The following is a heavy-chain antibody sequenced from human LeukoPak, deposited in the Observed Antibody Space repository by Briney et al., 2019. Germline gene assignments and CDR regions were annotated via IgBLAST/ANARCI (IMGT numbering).Heavy chain of an antibody. Sequence: PGGSLRLSCAASGFTFKSHAMSWVRQAPGKGLQWVSATSGSGGSKFYADSVKGRFTISRDNSKNTLYLQMNSLRAEDTAVYYCARDSKWELLFGAFDIWGQGTMVTVSS. CDR1: GFTFKSHA. CDR2: TSGSGGSK. J-gene: IGHJ3*02. V-gene: IGHV3-23*01. CDR3: ARDSKWELLFGAFDI. D-gene: IGHD1-26*01.